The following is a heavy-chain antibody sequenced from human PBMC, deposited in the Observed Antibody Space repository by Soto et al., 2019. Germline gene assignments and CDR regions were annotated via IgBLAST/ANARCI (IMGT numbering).Heavy chain of an antibody. CDR2: ISRSSTTI. J-gene: IGHJ4*02. Sequence: EVQLVESGGGLVQPGGSLRLSCAASGFTFSSYSMNWVRQTPGKGLEWVSYISRSSTTIYYADSVRGRFTISRDNAKNSLYLQMNSRRDEDTAVYYCARGETSGHLFDYWGLGTLVTVSS. CDR3: ARGETSGHLFDY. V-gene: IGHV3-48*02. CDR1: GFTFSSYS. D-gene: IGHD3-3*01.